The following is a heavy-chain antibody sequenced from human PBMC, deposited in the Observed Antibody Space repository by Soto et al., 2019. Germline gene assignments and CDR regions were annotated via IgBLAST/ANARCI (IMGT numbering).Heavy chain of an antibody. V-gene: IGHV4-34*01. Sequence: PSETLSLTCAVYGGSFSGYYWSWIRQPPGKGLEWIGEINHSGSTNYNPSLKSRVTISVDTSKNQFSLKLSSVTAADTAVYYCARGQDTAMVTAFGYWGQGTLVTVS. CDR1: GGSFSGYY. CDR3: ARGQDTAMVTAFGY. J-gene: IGHJ4*02. D-gene: IGHD5-18*01. CDR2: INHSGST.